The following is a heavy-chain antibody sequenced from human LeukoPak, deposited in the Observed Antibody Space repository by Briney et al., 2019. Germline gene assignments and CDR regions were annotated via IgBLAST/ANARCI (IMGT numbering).Heavy chain of an antibody. J-gene: IGHJ5*02. CDR1: GYSISSGYY. V-gene: IGHV4-38-2*02. CDR2: IYYSGST. Sequence: SETLSLTCTVSGYSISSGYYWGWIRQPPGKGLEWIGSIYYSGSTYYNPSLKSRVTISVDTSKNQFSLKLSSVTAADTAVYYCVHVLAGGFDPWGQGTLVTVSS. CDR3: VHVLAGGFDP. D-gene: IGHD2-8*02.